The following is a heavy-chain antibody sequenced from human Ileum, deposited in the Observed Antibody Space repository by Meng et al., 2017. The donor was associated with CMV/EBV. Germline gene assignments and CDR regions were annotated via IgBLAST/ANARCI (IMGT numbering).Heavy chain of an antibody. V-gene: IGHV3-74*01. CDR2: INSDGSAT. CDR3: TCIPVT. D-gene: IGHD2-21*02. Sequence: GGSLRLSCAASGFSFSSYWMHWVRQAPGKGLVWVSRINSDGSATFYADSVKGRFTISRDNAKNTLFLQMNSLRADDTAMYYCTCIPVTGGQGTLVTVSS. J-gene: IGHJ4*02. CDR1: GFSFSSYW.